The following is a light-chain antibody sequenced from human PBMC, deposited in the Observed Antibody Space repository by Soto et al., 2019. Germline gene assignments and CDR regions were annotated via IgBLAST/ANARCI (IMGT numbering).Light chain of an antibody. CDR2: AAS. CDR3: QQADSFPIT. CDR1: QDISTW. V-gene: IGKV1-12*01. Sequence: DIQITQTPSSVPASVGDRATITCRASQDISTWLAWYQQKPGKAPKLLISAASNLQGGVPSRFTGSGSGTEFTLTITSLQPDDFATYYCQQADSFPITFGQGTRLEIK. J-gene: IGKJ5*01.